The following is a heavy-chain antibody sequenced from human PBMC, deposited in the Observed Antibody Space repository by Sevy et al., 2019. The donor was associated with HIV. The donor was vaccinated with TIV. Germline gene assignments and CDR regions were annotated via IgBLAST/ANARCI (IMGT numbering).Heavy chain of an antibody. CDR3: AKDMIVVVGEALDI. J-gene: IGHJ3*02. V-gene: IGHV3-23*01. D-gene: IGHD3-22*01. CDR1: QFTFSSYA. CDR2: ISGSGSET. Sequence: GGSLRLSCAASQFTFSSYAMSWVRQAPGKGLEWVSSISGSGSETYYADSVKGRFTISRDKSKNTLYLQMNSLRAEDTDVYYCAKDMIVVVGEALDIWGQGTMVTVSS.